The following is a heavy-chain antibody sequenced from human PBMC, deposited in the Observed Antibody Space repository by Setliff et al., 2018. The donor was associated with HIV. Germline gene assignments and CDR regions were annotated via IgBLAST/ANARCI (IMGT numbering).Heavy chain of an antibody. Sequence: SETLSLTCTVSGGSISSYYWSWIRQPPGKGLEWIGNIYESAYSHYTVSLRSRVTISMDTSKNQFSLTLRSVTAADRAVYYCARAQMHRGVVAWSLYYFDYWGQGALVTVSS. D-gene: IGHD3-10*01. CDR2: IYESAYS. V-gene: IGHV4-59*01. J-gene: IGHJ4*02. CDR3: ARAQMHRGVVAWSLYYFDY. CDR1: GGSISSYY.